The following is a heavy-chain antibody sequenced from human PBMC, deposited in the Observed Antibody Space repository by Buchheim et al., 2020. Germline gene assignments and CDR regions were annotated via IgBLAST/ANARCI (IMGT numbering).Heavy chain of an antibody. J-gene: IGHJ6*02. CDR2: ITSSSSYI. D-gene: IGHD6-13*01. V-gene: IGHV3-21*01. Sequence: EVQLVESGGGLVKPGGSLRLSCAASGFTFSSYSMNWVRQAPGKGLEWVSSITSSSSYIYYADSVKGRFTISRDNAKNSLYLQMNRLGAEDTAVYYCARDSSSSRTYYYYYGMDVWGQGTT. CDR3: ARDSSSSRTYYYYYGMDV. CDR1: GFTFSSYS.